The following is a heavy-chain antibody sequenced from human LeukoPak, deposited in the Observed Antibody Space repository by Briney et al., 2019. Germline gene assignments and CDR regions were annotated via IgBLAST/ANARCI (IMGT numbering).Heavy chain of an antibody. CDR1: GGSISSYY. CDR3: ASATAMVMSFDY. J-gene: IGHJ4*02. Sequence: SETLSLTCTVSGGSISSYYWSWIRQPPGKGLEWIGSIFYSGSTYYNPSLKSRVTISVDTSKNQFSLKLSSVTAADTAVYYCASATAMVMSFDYWGQGSLVTVSS. V-gene: IGHV4-59*05. D-gene: IGHD5-18*01. CDR2: IFYSGST.